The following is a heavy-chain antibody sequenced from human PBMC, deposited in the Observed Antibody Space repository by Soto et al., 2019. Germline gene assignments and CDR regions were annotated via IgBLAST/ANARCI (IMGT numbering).Heavy chain of an antibody. J-gene: IGHJ4*02. CDR1: GGSISSAAYY. Sequence: QVQLQESGPGLVKPSQTLSLTCTVSGGSISSAAYYWSWIRQHPGKGLEWIGYISHSGSTYYNTSRTSRVIISVDTSKNQFSLSLTSVTAADTAVYYCAREYTYGSNFFDCWGQGALVTVSS. V-gene: IGHV4-31*03. CDR3: AREYTYGSNFFDC. CDR2: ISHSGST. D-gene: IGHD2-2*02.